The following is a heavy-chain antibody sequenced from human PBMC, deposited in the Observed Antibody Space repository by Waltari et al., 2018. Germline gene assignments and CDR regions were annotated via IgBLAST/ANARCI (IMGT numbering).Heavy chain of an antibody. CDR1: GGTFSSYA. CDR2: IIPIFGTA. D-gene: IGHD2-2*01. J-gene: IGHJ6*03. CDR3: ARGAVVPAAPHYYYYMDV. Sequence: QVQLVQSWAEVKKPGSSVKVSCKASGGTFSSYAISWVRQAPGQGLEWMGGIIPIFGTANYAQKFQGRVTITADESTSTAYMELSSLRSEDTAVYYCARGAVVPAAPHYYYYMDVWGKGTTVTISS. V-gene: IGHV1-69*12.